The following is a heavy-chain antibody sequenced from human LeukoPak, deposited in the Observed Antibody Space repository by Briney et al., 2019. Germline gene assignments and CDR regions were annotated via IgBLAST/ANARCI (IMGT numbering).Heavy chain of an antibody. D-gene: IGHD6-19*01. CDR2: IYTSGST. CDR1: GGSISSYY. J-gene: IGHJ3*02. Sequence: ETLSLTCTVSGGSISSYYWSWIRQPAGKGLEWLGRIYTSGSTNYNPSLKSRVTISVDTSKNQFSLKLSSVTAADTAVYYCASAEYSSVHFDAFDIWGQGTMVTVSS. CDR3: ASAEYSSVHFDAFDI. V-gene: IGHV4-4*07.